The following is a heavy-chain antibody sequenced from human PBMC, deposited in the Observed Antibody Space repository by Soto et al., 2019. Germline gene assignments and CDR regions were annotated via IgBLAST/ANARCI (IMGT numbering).Heavy chain of an antibody. CDR3: ANTRGVDTAMGY. CDR1: GFTFSSYG. Sequence: PGGSLRLSCAASGFTFSSYGMHWVRQAPGKGLEWVAVISYDGSNKYYADSVKGRFTISRDNSKNTLYLQMNSLRAEDTAVYYCANTRGVDTAMGYWGRGTLVTVSS. CDR2: ISYDGSNK. D-gene: IGHD5-18*01. V-gene: IGHV3-30*18. J-gene: IGHJ4*02.